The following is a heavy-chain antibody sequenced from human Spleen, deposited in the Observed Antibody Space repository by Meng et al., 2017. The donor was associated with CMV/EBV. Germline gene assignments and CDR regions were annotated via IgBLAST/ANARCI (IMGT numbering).Heavy chain of an antibody. CDR3: VKDIHSLD. CDR1: GFAFSSYG. J-gene: IGHJ4*02. Sequence: GESLKISCAASGFAFSSYGMHWVRQCPGKGLEWVAFIRYDGNAQYYGGSVKGRFTISRDNSKNTLYLQMDSLRPEDTATYYCVKDIHSLDWGQGTLVTVSS. CDR2: IRYDGNAQ. V-gene: IGHV3-30*02. D-gene: IGHD2-15*01.